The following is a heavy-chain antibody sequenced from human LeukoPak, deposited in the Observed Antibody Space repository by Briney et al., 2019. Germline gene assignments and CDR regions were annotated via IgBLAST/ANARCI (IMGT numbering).Heavy chain of an antibody. CDR1: GFTFSSYA. V-gene: IGHV3-23*01. Sequence: GGSLRLSCEASGFTFSSYAMGWVRQAPGKGLEWVSVTSESGGSTHYADSVKGRFTIYRDNSKNTLYLQMNSLGGEDTAVYYCARRRDLYSGSYYPFDYWGQGTLVTVSS. J-gene: IGHJ4*02. D-gene: IGHD1-26*01. CDR2: TSESGGST. CDR3: ARRRDLYSGSYYPFDY.